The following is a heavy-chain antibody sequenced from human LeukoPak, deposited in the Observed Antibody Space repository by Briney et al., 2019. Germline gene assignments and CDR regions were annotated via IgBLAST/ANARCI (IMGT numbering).Heavy chain of an antibody. D-gene: IGHD3-22*01. CDR1: GFTFSSYS. CDR2: ISSSSSTI. V-gene: IGHV3-48*01. J-gene: IGHJ6*02. CDR3: ANLHDSSGYSSYYYYGMDV. Sequence: GGSLRLSCAASGFTFSSYSMNWVRQAPGKGLEWVSYISSSSSTIYYADSVKGRFTISRDNAKNSLYLQMNSLRAEDTAVYYCANLHDSSGYSSYYYYGMDVWGQGTTVTVSS.